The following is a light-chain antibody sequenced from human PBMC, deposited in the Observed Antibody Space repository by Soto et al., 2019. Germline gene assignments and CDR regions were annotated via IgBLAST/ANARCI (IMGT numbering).Light chain of an antibody. CDR2: WAS. V-gene: IGKV1-5*03. CDR1: QSISSW. Sequence: DIQMTQSPSSLSASIGDRVTITCRASQSISSWLAWYQQKPGKAPKLLIYWASTRESGVPDRFSGSGSGTDFTLTISSLQAEDVAVYYCQQYYSTPPITFGQGTRLEIK. J-gene: IGKJ5*01. CDR3: QQYYSTPPIT.